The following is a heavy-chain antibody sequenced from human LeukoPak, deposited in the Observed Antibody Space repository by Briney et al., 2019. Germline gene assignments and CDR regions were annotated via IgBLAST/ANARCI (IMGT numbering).Heavy chain of an antibody. J-gene: IGHJ4*02. D-gene: IGHD6-25*01. CDR2: IIISDNDI. Sequence: GSLRLSCAASGFTFSSYAMTWVRPAPGEGLGWVSFIIISDNDIYYSYSVKGRFTISRVNSKNTLYLQLHSLGVADTALYYCAKGAASSGSDHWGQGTQVTVTA. CDR1: GFTFSSYA. CDR3: AKGAASSGSDH. V-gene: IGHV3-23*01.